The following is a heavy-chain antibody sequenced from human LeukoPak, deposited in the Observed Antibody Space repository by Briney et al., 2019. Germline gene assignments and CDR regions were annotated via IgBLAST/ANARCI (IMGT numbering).Heavy chain of an antibody. V-gene: IGHV3-43*02. CDR2: ISADGGST. Sequence: GGSLRLSCVASGLNFDDSAMHWVRQAPGKGLEWVSLISADGGSTFSADSVRGRFSISRDNSKNSPYLQMNSLRSEDTAMYYCAKESGKFDYWGQGTLVAVSS. J-gene: IGHJ4*02. CDR3: AKESGKFDY. CDR1: GLNFDDSA.